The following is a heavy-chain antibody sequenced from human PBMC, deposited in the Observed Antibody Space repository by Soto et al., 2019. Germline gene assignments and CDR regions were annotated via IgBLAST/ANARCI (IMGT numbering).Heavy chain of an antibody. V-gene: IGHV1-24*01. CDR1: GYTLNEVA. J-gene: IGHJ5*02. D-gene: IGHD4-17*01. Sequence: QVQLVQSGAEVKKPGASVKVSCKVSGYTLNEVAMHWVRQAPGKGLEWLGGFDPDEAETIYAQHFQGRVTMTEDTSTDTVYMELSSLRSEDTALYFCTTYHGDYNFDHWGQGILVTVSS. CDR3: TTYHGDYNFDH. CDR2: FDPDEAET.